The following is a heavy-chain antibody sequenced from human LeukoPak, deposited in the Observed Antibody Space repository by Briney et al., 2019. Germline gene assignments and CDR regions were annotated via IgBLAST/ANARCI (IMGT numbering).Heavy chain of an antibody. D-gene: IGHD6-19*01. CDR3: AKDRSSGWPNWFDP. CDR2: ISGIGGGT. CDR1: GFTLSSYA. J-gene: IGHJ5*02. Sequence: GGSLRVSCVASGFTLSSYAISWVRQAPGKGLEWVSAISGIGGGTHYAHSPKGPFIISRDKSKNTLYLQMNRMRDDVTAVYYCAKDRSSGWPNWFDPWGQGTLVTVSS. V-gene: IGHV3-23*01.